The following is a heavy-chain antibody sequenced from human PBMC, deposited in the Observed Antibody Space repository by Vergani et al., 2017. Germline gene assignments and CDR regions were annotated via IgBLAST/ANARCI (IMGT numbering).Heavy chain of an antibody. CDR3: ARVGFGEYFFDY. CDR1: GGSISSYY. J-gene: IGHJ4*02. CDR2: IYYSGST. V-gene: IGHV4-59*01. Sequence: QVQLQESGPGLVKPSETLSLTCTVSGGSISSYYWSWIRQPPGKGLEWIGYIYYSGSTNYNPSLKSRVTISVDTFKNQFSLKLSSVTAADTAVYYCARVGFGEYFFDYWGQGTLVTVSS. D-gene: IGHD3-10*01.